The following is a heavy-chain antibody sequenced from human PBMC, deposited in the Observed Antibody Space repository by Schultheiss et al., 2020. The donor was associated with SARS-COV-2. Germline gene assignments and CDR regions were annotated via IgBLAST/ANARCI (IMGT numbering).Heavy chain of an antibody. D-gene: IGHD6-19*01. CDR1: GFTFSSYS. CDR3: AKAPPYSSGGLNWFDP. J-gene: IGHJ5*02. CDR2: ISSSSSYI. Sequence: GGSLRLSCAASGFTFSSYSMNWVRQAPGKGLEWVSSISSSSSYIYYADSVKGRFTISRDNAKNSLYLQMNSLRAEDTAVYYCAKAPPYSSGGLNWFDPWGQGTLVTVSS. V-gene: IGHV3-21*01.